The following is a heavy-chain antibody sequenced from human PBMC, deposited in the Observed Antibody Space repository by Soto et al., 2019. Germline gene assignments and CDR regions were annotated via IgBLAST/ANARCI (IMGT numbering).Heavy chain of an antibody. CDR1: GFTFSDYG. V-gene: IGHV3-30*03. Sequence: QLQLVESGGGVVQPGRSLRLSCAASGFTFSDYGMHWVRQAPGTGLEWVAVISYDGSDKYYADSVKGRFTISRDNSKNRLYLQMNSLRAEDTAVYYCATMVRLFDYWGQGTLVTVSS. J-gene: IGHJ4*02. CDR2: ISYDGSDK. CDR3: ATMVRLFDY. D-gene: IGHD2-21*01.